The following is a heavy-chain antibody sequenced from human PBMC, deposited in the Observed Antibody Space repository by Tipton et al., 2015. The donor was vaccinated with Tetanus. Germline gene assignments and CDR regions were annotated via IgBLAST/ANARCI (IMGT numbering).Heavy chain of an antibody. V-gene: IGHV3-74*01. CDR1: GFTFSTFG. J-gene: IGHJ6*02. CDR2: INPDGRRT. Sequence: SLRLSCAASGFTFSTFGMHWVRQTPGKGLVWISRINPDGRRTNYADSVKGRFTISRDHAKNTVYLQMNSLRAEDTAVYFCARRSLTNYGLDVWGQGTPVTVSS. CDR3: ARRSLTNYGLDV. D-gene: IGHD1-1*01.